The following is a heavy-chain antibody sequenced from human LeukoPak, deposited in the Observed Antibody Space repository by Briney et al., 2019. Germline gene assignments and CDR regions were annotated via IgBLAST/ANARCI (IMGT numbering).Heavy chain of an antibody. D-gene: IGHD1-1*01. V-gene: IGHV3-74*01. CDR3: ARDLGNSHYSFDY. CDR2: INTDESST. J-gene: IGHJ4*02. Sequence: GGSLRLSCAASGFTFRRYGMHWVRQAPGKGLEWVSRINTDESSTSYADSVKGRFTTSRDNAKNTLYLRMNSLRAEDTAVYYCARDLGNSHYSFDYWGQGTLVTVSS. CDR1: GFTFRRYG.